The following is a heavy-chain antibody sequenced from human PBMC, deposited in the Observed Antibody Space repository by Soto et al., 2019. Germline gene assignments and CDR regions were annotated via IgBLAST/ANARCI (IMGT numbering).Heavy chain of an antibody. CDR3: AREPSGYDSSGYIDY. CDR2: ISAYNGNT. CDR1: GYTFTGYG. D-gene: IGHD3-22*01. Sequence: ASVKVSCKASGYTFTGYGISWVRQAPGQGLEWMGWISAYNGNTNYAQKLQGRVTMTTDTSTSTAYMELRSLRSDDTAVYYCAREPSGYDSSGYIDYWGQGTLVTVSS. J-gene: IGHJ4*02. V-gene: IGHV1-18*01.